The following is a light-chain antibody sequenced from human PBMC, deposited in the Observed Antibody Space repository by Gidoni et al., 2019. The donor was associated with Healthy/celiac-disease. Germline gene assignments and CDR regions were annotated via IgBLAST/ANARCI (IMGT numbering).Light chain of an antibody. CDR1: QSVSSSY. CDR3: QQYGSSRT. Sequence: EIVLTQSPGTLSLSPGERATLSCRASQSVSSSYLDWYQQKPGQAPRLLIYVASRRATGIPDRFSGSGSGTDFTLTISRLEPEDFAVYYCQQYGSSRTFGQGTKVEIK. CDR2: VAS. V-gene: IGKV3-20*01. J-gene: IGKJ1*01.